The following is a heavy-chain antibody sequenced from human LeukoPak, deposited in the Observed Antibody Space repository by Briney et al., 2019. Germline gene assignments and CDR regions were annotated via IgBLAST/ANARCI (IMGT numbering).Heavy chain of an antibody. CDR3: ARGGTYSSSSGDY. D-gene: IGHD6-13*01. Sequence: GGSLRLSCAASGFTFSSYGMNWVRQAPGKGLEWVSAISGSGTSTYYADSVKGRFTISRDNSKNTLYLQMNSLRAEDTAVYYCARGGTYSSSSGDYWGQGTLVTVSS. CDR2: ISGSGTST. J-gene: IGHJ4*02. CDR1: GFTFSSYG. V-gene: IGHV3-23*01.